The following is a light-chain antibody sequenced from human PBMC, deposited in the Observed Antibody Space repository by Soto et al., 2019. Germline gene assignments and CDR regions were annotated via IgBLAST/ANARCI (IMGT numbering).Light chain of an antibody. J-gene: IGKJ3*01. CDR2: DAS. Sequence: EIVLTQSPATLSLSPGERATLSCRVSQSVSSYLAWYQQKPGQAPRLLIYDASNRATGIPARFSGSGSGTVFTLTISSLEPEDFAVYYCQQRSNWPPTFGPGTKVDIK. CDR1: QSVSSY. V-gene: IGKV3-11*01. CDR3: QQRSNWPPT.